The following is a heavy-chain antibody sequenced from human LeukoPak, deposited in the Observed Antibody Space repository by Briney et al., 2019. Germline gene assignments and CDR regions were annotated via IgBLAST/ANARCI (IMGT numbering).Heavy chain of an antibody. D-gene: IGHD5-18*01. J-gene: IGHJ4*02. CDR1: GFTFSSYA. CDR3: VKDRGGYNYGLGYFVY. CDR2: ISSNGFST. V-gene: IGHV3-64D*06. Sequence: PGGSLRLSCSASGFTFSSYAMHWVREAPGKGLEYVSTISSNGFSTYYADSVKGRFTISRDNSKNTLYLQMSSLRAEDAAVYYCVKDRGGYNYGLGYFVYWGQGTLVTVSS.